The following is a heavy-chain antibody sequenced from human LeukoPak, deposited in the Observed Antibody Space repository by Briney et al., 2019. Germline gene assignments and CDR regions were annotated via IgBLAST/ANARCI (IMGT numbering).Heavy chain of an antibody. D-gene: IGHD2-2*01. V-gene: IGHV1-2*02. CDR2: INPNSGGT. CDR3: ARGGYCSSTSCYLTDY. CDR1: GYTFTGYY. J-gene: IGHJ4*02. Sequence: ASVKVSCKASGYTFTGYYMHWVRQAPGQGLEWMGWINPNSGGTNYAQKFQGRVTMTRDTSISTAYMELSRLRSDDTAVYYCARGGYCSSTSCYLTDYWGQGTLVTVSS.